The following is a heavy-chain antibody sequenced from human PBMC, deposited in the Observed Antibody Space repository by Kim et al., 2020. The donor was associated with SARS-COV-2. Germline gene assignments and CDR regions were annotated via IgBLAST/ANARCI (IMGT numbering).Heavy chain of an antibody. J-gene: IGHJ4*02. CDR3: ARRDIVATLE. Sequence: STNYNPSLKSRVTISVDKSKNQFSLKLSSVTAADTAVYYCARRDIVATLEWGQGTLVTVSS. D-gene: IGHD5-12*01. V-gene: IGHV4-4*02. CDR2: ST.